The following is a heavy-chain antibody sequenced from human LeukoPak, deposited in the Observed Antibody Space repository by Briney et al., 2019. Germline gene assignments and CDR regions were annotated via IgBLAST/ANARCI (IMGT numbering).Heavy chain of an antibody. Sequence: ASVKVSCKASGYTFISYNINWVRQATGQGLEWMGWLNPRSGDAVYLQKFQGRLTITRDTSTDTVYMDLSSLTAEDTAVYYCARGIPLGYCTYGVCYPPYYFDFWGQGTLVTASS. D-gene: IGHD2-8*01. V-gene: IGHV1-8*03. CDR3: ARGIPLGYCTYGVCYPPYYFDF. J-gene: IGHJ4*02. CDR2: LNPRSGDA. CDR1: GYTFISYN.